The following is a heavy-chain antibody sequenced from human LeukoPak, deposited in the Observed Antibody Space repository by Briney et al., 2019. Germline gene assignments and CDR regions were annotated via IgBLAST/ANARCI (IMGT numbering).Heavy chain of an antibody. CDR2: INPNSGGT. D-gene: IGHD1-26*01. CDR3: ARDALPSSPYYFDY. CDR1: GYTFTDYY. J-gene: IGHJ4*02. V-gene: IGHV1-2*02. Sequence: ASVKVSCKASGYTFTDYYIHWVRQAPGQGLEWMGWINPNSGGTNYAQKFQGRVAMTRDTSISIAYMELSRLRSDDTAVYYCARDALPSSPYYFDYWGQGTLLTVSS.